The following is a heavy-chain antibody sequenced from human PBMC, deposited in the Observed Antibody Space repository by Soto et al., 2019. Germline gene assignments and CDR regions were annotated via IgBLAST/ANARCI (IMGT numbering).Heavy chain of an antibody. Sequence: SETLSLTCAVSSGSISSSNWWSWVRQPPGKGLEWIGEIYHSGSTNDNPSLKSRVTISVDKSKNQLSLKLSSVTAADTAVYYCARSLYCSGGSCYGGNWFDPWGQGTLVTVSS. CDR1: SGSISSSNW. J-gene: IGHJ5*02. CDR2: IYHSGST. D-gene: IGHD2-15*01. CDR3: ARSLYCSGGSCYGGNWFDP. V-gene: IGHV4-4*02.